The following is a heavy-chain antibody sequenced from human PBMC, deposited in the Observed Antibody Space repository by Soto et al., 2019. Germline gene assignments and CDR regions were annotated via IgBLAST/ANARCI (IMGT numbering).Heavy chain of an antibody. V-gene: IGHV1-3*01. CDR1: GYTFTSYA. CDR2: INAGNGNT. D-gene: IGHD6-19*01. Sequence: GASVKVSCKASGYTFTSYAMHWVRQAPGQRLEWMGWINAGNGNTKYSQKFQGRVTITRDTSASTAYMELSSLRSEDTAVYYCARDMTAGIAVAVYYYYYGLDVWGQGTT. J-gene: IGHJ6*02. CDR3: ARDMTAGIAVAVYYYYYGLDV.